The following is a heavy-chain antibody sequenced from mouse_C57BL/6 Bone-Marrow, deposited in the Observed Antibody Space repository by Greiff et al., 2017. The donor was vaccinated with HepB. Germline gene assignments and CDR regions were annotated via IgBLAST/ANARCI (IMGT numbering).Heavy chain of an antibody. Sequence: EVKLLESGTVLARPGASVKMSCKTSGYTFTSYWMHWVKQRPGQGLEWIGAIYPGNSDTSYNQKFKGKAKLTAVTSASTAYMELSSLTNEDSAVYYCTRSGITTVSWGQGTTLTVSS. CDR3: TRSGITTVS. D-gene: IGHD1-1*01. CDR1: GYTFTSYW. J-gene: IGHJ2*01. CDR2: IYPGNSDT. V-gene: IGHV1-5*01.